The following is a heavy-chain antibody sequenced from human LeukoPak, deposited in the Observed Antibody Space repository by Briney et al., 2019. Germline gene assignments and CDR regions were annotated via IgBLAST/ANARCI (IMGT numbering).Heavy chain of an antibody. V-gene: IGHV3-30*02. J-gene: IGHJ4*02. CDR3: AKVDSSGYLGSFDY. CDR2: IRYDGSNK. CDR1: GFTFSSYG. Sequence: PWGSLRLSCAASGFTFSSYGMHWVRQAPGKGLEWVAFIRYDGSNKYYADSVKGRFTISRDNSKNTLYLQMNSLRAEDTAVYYCAKVDSSGYLGSFDYWGQGTLVTVSS. D-gene: IGHD3-22*01.